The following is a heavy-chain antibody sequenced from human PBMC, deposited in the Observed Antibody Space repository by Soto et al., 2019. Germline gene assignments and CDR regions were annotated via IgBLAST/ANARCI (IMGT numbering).Heavy chain of an antibody. Sequence: ASVKVSCKASGGTFSSYAISWVRQAPGQGLEWMGGIIPIFGTANYAQKFQGRVTITADESTSTAYMELSSLRSEDTAVYYCARELAHCSSTSCFTQAVYYYYYGMDVWGQGTTVTVSS. V-gene: IGHV1-69*13. D-gene: IGHD2-2*01. CDR2: IIPIFGTA. CDR1: GGTFSSYA. J-gene: IGHJ6*02. CDR3: ARELAHCSSTSCFTQAVYYYYYGMDV.